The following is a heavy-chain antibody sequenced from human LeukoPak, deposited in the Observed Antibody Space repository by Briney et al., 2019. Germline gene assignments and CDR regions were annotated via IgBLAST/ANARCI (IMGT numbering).Heavy chain of an antibody. CDR3: ARVSTGSYYMDV. Sequence: GGSLRLSCAASGFTLSSYSMNWVRQAPGKGLEWVSSISSSSSYIYYADSVKGRFTISRDNAKNSLYLQMNSLRAEDTAVYYCARVSTGSYYMDVWGKGTTVTVSS. V-gene: IGHV3-21*01. CDR2: ISSSSSYI. CDR1: GFTLSSYS. J-gene: IGHJ6*03. D-gene: IGHD2-2*01.